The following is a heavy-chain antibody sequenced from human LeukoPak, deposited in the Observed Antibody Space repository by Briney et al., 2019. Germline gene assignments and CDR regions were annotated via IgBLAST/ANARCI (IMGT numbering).Heavy chain of an antibody. J-gene: IGHJ4*02. CDR2: INPNSGGT. V-gene: IGHV1-2*02. D-gene: IGHD6-13*01. CDR3: ARGTAAWVSSPNY. Sequence: GASVKVSCKASGYTFTGYYMHWVRQAPGQGLEWMGWINPNSGGTNYAQKFRGRVTMTRDTSISTAYMELSRLSSDDAAVYYCARGTAAWVSSPNYWGQGTLVTGSS. CDR1: GYTFTGYY.